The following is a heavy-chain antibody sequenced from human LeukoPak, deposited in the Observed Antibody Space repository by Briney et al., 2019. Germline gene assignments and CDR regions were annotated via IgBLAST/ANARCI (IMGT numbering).Heavy chain of an antibody. J-gene: IGHJ3*02. CDR1: GFTFSTYA. CDR3: ARALRGGYDAFDI. V-gene: IGHV3-48*04. CDR2: ITSTRSAI. D-gene: IGHD3-10*01. Sequence: GGSLRLSCAASGFTFSTYAMNWVRQAPGKGLEWVSFITSTRSAIYYADSVKGRFTFSRDNAKNSLYLQLNSLRAEDTAVYYCARALRGGYDAFDIWGQGTMVTVSS.